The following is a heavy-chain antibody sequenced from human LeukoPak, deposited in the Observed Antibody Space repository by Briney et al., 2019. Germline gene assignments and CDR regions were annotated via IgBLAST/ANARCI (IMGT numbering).Heavy chain of an antibody. J-gene: IGHJ4*02. CDR2: ISLSGLT. V-gene: IGHV4-4*02. D-gene: IGHD1-26*01. CDR3: SRESGAFSPFGY. CDR1: GGSISSTNW. Sequence: SETLSLTCGVSGGSISSTNWYSWVRQPPGQGLEWVGEISLSGLTNYNPSLKSRVTMSLDKSKNLLSLTLTSVTAADTAVYYCSRESGAFSPFGYWGQGTLVTVTS.